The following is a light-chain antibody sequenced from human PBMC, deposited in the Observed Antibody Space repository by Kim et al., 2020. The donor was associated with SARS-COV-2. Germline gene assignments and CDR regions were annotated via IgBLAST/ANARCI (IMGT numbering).Light chain of an antibody. J-gene: IGLJ1*01. CDR3: NSYAGSNNFGV. CDR2: EVS. CDR1: SSDVGGYNY. Sequence: QSALTQPPSASGSPGQSVTISCTGTSSDVGGYNYVSWYQQHPGKAPKLMIYEVSKRPSGVPDRFSGSKSGNTASLTVSGLQAEDEADYYCNSYAGSNNFGVFGTGTKVTVL. V-gene: IGLV2-8*01.